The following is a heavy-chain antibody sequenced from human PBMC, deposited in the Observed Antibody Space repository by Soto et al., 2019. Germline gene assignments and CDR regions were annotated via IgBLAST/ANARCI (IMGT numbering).Heavy chain of an antibody. Sequence: GGSLRLSCAASGFTFSSYATSWVRQAPGKGLEWVSAISGSGGSTYYADSVKGRFTISRDNSKNTLYLQMNSLRAEDTAVYYCAKSVRDILVYYYYYMDVWGKGTTVTVSS. D-gene: IGHD5-12*01. CDR2: ISGSGGST. CDR3: AKSVRDILVYYYYYMDV. CDR1: GFTFSSYA. V-gene: IGHV3-23*01. J-gene: IGHJ6*03.